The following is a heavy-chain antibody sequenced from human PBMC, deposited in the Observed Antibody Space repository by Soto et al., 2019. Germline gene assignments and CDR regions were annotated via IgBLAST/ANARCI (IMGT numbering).Heavy chain of an antibody. J-gene: IGHJ4*02. CDR3: TRNSYGYTFYDY. D-gene: IGHD5-18*01. V-gene: IGHV4-59*08. CDR2: ISYSGTT. Sequence: SETLSLTCTVSGVSISSYDCSWIRQPPGKGLEWIGSISYSGTTNYNPSLTSRVTISIDTSKNHFPLKLSSVTAADTAVYYWTRNSYGYTFYDYWGEGTLVTVSS. CDR1: GVSISSYD.